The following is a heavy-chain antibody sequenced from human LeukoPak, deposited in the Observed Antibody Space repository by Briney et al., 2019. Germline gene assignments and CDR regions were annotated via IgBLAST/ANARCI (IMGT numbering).Heavy chain of an antibody. D-gene: IGHD1-26*01. CDR1: GGSISSSSYY. CDR3: ARQEAGWELLY. CDR2: IYYSGST. V-gene: IGHV4-39*01. Sequence: SETLSLTCTVSGGSISSSSYYWGWIRQPPGKGLEWIGNIYYSGSTYYKPSLKSRVTVSGDTSKNQFSLRLSSVTAADTAVYYCARQEAGWELLYWGQGTLVSVSS. J-gene: IGHJ4*02.